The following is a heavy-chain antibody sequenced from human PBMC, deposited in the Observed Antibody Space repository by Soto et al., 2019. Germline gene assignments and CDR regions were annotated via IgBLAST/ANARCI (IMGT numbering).Heavy chain of an antibody. CDR1: GFHFSAYW. J-gene: IGHJ4*02. CDR2: IKEDGSDN. D-gene: IGHD6-19*01. V-gene: IGHV3-7*01. Sequence: EVQLVDSGGGLVQPGGSLRLSCVASGFHFSAYWMSWVRQAPGKGLEWVANIKEDGSDNYYVDSVKGRFTISRDNAKNSLYLQMNSLRAEDTAVYYCVGVSLAGSWGQGTLVTVSS. CDR3: VGVSLAGS.